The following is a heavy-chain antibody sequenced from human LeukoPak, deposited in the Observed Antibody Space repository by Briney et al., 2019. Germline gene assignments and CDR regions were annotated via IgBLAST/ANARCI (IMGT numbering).Heavy chain of an antibody. J-gene: IGHJ4*02. CDR1: GGTFSSYA. D-gene: IGHD5-18*01. CDR2: IIPIFGTA. V-gene: IGHV1-69*01. CDR3: ARVTAMVTGEYYFDY. Sequence: SVKVSCKASGGTFSSYAISWVRQAPGQGLEWMGGIIPIFGTANYAQKFQGRVTITADESTSTAYMELSSLRSEDTAVYYCARVTAMVTGEYYFDYWGQGTLVTVSS.